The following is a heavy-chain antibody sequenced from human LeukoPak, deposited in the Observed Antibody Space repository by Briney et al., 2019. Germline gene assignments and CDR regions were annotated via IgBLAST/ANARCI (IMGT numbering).Heavy chain of an antibody. CDR2: IIPILGIA. V-gene: IGHV1-69*04. CDR1: GGTFSSYA. Sequence: SVKLTCKASGGTFSSYAISRVRQAPGQGLEWMGRIIPILGIAHYAQKFQGRVTITADKSTSTAYMELSSLRSEDTAVYYCARDPTLGGSPFYFDYWGQGTLFTVSP. D-gene: IGHD1-26*01. J-gene: IGHJ4*02. CDR3: ARDPTLGGSPFYFDY.